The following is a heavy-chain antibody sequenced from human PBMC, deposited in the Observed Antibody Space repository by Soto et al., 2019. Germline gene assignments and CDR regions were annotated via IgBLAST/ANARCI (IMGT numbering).Heavy chain of an antibody. V-gene: IGHV4-61*01. CDR3: ASQPLSKPIVVVPVALPHYYYSGMDF. CDR2: IYYSGST. D-gene: IGHD2-2*01. CDR1: GGSVSSCSYY. Sequence: SETLSLTCTVSGGSVSSCSYYWGWIRQPPGKGLEWIGYIYYSGSTNYNPSLKSRVTISVDTSKNQFSLKLSSVTAADTAVYYCASQPLSKPIVVVPVALPHYYYSGMDFWGKGTMVT. J-gene: IGHJ6*04.